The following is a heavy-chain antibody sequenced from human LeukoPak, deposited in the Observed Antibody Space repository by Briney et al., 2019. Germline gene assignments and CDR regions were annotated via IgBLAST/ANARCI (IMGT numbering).Heavy chain of an antibody. D-gene: IGHD2-15*01. CDR1: GFTFSSYS. CDR2: ISSSGSTI. CDR3: AREDIVVVVAAANYYYYYMDV. Sequence: GGSLRLSCAASGFTFSSYSMNWVRQAPGKGLEWVSYISSSGSTIYYADSVKGRFTISRDNAKNSLYLQMNSLRAEDTAVYYCAREDIVVVVAAANYYYYYMDVWGKGTTVTISS. J-gene: IGHJ6*03. V-gene: IGHV3-48*04.